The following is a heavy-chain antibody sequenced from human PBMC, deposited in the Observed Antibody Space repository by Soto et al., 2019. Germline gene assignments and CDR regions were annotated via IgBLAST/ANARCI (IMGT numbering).Heavy chain of an antibody. D-gene: IGHD5-12*01. Sequence: QLQLQESGPGLVKPSQTLSLTCAVSGGSISSGGYSWSWIRQPPGKGLEWIGYIYHSGSTSYNPFLTTRVTISVDRSKNQCSLKLSSVTAADTAVYYCHRRRGFPFYDGMDVWGHGTTVTVS. CDR2: IYHSGST. J-gene: IGHJ6*02. CDR3: HRRRGFPFYDGMDV. V-gene: IGHV4-30-2*01. CDR1: GGSISSGGYS.